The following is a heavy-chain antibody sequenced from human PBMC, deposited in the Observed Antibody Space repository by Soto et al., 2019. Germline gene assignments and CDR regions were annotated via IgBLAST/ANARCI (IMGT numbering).Heavy chain of an antibody. CDR2: IIPSFGTA. CDR1: GGTFSSSA. CDR3: FQSNPRYCSGVSCWVPHPRLYDAFDI. J-gene: IGHJ3*02. Sequence: QVQLVQSGAEVKKPGSSVKVSCKASGGTFSSSAISWVRQAPGQGLEWMGGIIPSFGTANYAQKFQGRGTINADESTSTAYMELSSLRSEDTAVYYCFQSNPRYCSGVSCWVPHPRLYDAFDIWRKGTMVTASS. V-gene: IGHV1-69*01. D-gene: IGHD2-15*01.